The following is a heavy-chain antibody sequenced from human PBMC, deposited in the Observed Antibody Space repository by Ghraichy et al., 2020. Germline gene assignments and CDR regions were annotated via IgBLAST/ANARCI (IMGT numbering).Heavy chain of an antibody. D-gene: IGHD3-3*01. J-gene: IGHJ4*02. CDR3: ARGNLPYYDFWSGYYTLGFDY. CDR2: INHSGST. Sequence: ETLSLTCAVYGGSFSGYYWSWIRQPPGKGLEWIGEINHSGSTNYNPSLKSRVTISVDTSKNQFSLKLSSVTAADTAVYYCARGNLPYYDFWSGYYTLGFDYWGQGTLVTVSS. V-gene: IGHV4-34*01. CDR1: GGSFSGYY.